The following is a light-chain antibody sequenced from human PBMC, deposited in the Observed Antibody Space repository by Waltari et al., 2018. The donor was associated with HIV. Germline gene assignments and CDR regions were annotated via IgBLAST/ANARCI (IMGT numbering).Light chain of an antibody. V-gene: IGLV1-47*01. J-gene: IGLJ1*01. CDR3: AAWDDSLNDSYV. Sequence: QSVLTQPPSASGTPGQRVTISCSGSSSNIGSNYVYWYQQLPGTAPKLLLYRNNQRPSGVPDRFSGSKSGTSASLAISGLQSDDEADYYCAAWDDSLNDSYVFGPGTKVTVL. CDR1: SSNIGSNY. CDR2: RNN.